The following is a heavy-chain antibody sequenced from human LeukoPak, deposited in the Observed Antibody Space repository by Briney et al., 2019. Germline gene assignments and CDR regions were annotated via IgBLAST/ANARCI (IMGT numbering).Heavy chain of an antibody. D-gene: IGHD1-1*01. Sequence: PGGSLRLSCAASGFTFSSYAMSWVRQAPGKGLEWVSAIGGSGASTYYADSVKGRFTISRDNSKSTVYLLMNSLRAEDTALYYCAKATTRGAAPTYYYYGMDVWGHGTTVIVSS. V-gene: IGHV3-23*01. CDR1: GFTFSSYA. CDR3: AKATTRGAAPTYYYYGMDV. CDR2: IGGSGAST. J-gene: IGHJ6*02.